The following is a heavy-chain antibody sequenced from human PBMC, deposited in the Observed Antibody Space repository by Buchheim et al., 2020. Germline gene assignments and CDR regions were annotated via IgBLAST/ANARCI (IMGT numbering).Heavy chain of an antibody. Sequence: EVQLVESGGGLVQPGGSLRLSCAASGFTFSPYWMTWVRQAPGRGLEWVANITEDGSEKYYVDSVKGRFTISRDNAKNSLYLQMNSLRAEDTAIYYCARGGVAGRVMDVWGQGTT. CDR2: ITEDGSEK. CDR3: ARGGVAGRVMDV. V-gene: IGHV3-7*01. J-gene: IGHJ6*02. D-gene: IGHD6-19*01. CDR1: GFTFSPYW.